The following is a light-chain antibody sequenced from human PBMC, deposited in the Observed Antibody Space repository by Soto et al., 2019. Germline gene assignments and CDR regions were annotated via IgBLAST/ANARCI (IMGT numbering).Light chain of an antibody. CDR3: QQYGSSPPYT. CDR2: GAS. Sequence: EIVLTQSPGTLSLSPGERATLSCRASQSVSSSYLAWYQQKPGQAPRLLIYGASNRATGIPDRFSAGGSGTDFTLTISRLEPEDFAVYYCQQYGSSPPYTFGQGTKLEIK. V-gene: IGKV3-20*01. CDR1: QSVSSSY. J-gene: IGKJ2*01.